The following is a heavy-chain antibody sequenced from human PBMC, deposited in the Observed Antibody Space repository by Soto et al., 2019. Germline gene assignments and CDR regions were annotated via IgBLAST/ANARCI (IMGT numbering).Heavy chain of an antibody. CDR1: GFTFSSYA. CDR3: ARPIVVVTAPIDY. Sequence: QVQLVESGGGVVQPGRSPRLSCAASGFTFSSYAMHWVRQAPGKGLEWVAVISYDGSNKYYADSVKGRFTISRDNSKNTLYLQMNSLRAEDTAVYYCARPIVVVTAPIDYWGQGTLVTVSS. V-gene: IGHV3-30-3*01. J-gene: IGHJ4*02. D-gene: IGHD2-21*02. CDR2: ISYDGSNK.